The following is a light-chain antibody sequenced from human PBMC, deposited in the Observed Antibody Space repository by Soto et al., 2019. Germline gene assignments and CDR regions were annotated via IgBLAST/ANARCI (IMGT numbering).Light chain of an antibody. V-gene: IGKV3-20*01. J-gene: IGKJ2*01. CDR2: DAS. CDR3: QQYGSSPYT. Sequence: VLTQSPGTLSLSPGERATLSCRASQSVRSNYLAWYQQRPGQALRLLMYDASSRATGVPDRFGGSGSGTDFTLTISRLEPEDSAVYHCQQYGSSPYTFGQGTRLEIK. CDR1: QSVRSNY.